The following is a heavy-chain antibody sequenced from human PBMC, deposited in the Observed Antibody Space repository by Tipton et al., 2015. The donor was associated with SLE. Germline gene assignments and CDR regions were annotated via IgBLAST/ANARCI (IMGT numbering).Heavy chain of an antibody. J-gene: IGHJ5*02. D-gene: IGHD4-11*01. V-gene: IGHV4-31*03. CDR1: GGSISSVTYY. CDR3: ERVKDYHLWVDP. Sequence: TLSLTCTVSGGSISSVTYYWTWIRQHPGKGLEWIGYIYFSGRTYYNTSLKSRLTISLDTSKNQFSQKMSSVTAADTAVYYCERVKDYHLWVDPWGQGTLVTVSS. CDR2: IYFSGRT.